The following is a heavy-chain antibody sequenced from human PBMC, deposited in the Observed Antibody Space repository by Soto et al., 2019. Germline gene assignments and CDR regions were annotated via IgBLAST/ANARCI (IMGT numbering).Heavy chain of an antibody. Sequence: GASVKVSCKASGGTFSSYAMHWVRQAPGQRLEWMGWINAGNGNTKYSQKFQGRVTITRDTSASTAYMELSSLRSEDTAVYYCARSIVVVTALDYWGKGTLVTVSS. V-gene: IGHV1-3*01. CDR3: ARSIVVVTALDY. CDR1: GGTFSSYA. CDR2: INAGNGNT. J-gene: IGHJ4*02. D-gene: IGHD2-21*02.